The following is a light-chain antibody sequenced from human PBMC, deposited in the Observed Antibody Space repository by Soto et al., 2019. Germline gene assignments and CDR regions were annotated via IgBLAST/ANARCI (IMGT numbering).Light chain of an antibody. Sequence: QSVLTQPPSASGTPGQRVTIYCSGSTSNIGSNTVNWYHQLPGTAPKHLIYSNNQRPSGVPDRFSGSKSATSASLAISGLQSEDEADYYCAAWDDSLSSYVFGTGTKVTVL. CDR1: TSNIGSNT. V-gene: IGLV1-44*01. CDR3: AAWDDSLSSYV. J-gene: IGLJ1*01. CDR2: SNN.